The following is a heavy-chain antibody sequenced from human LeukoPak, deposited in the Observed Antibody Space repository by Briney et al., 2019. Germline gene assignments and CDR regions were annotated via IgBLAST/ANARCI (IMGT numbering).Heavy chain of an antibody. CDR1: GFTFSSYA. CDR2: ISGSGGSA. J-gene: IGHJ4*02. V-gene: IGHV3-23*01. Sequence: GGSLRLSCAASGFTFSSYAMSWVRQAPGKGLEWVSAISGSGGSAYYADSVKGRFTISRDNSKNTLYLQMKSLRAEDTAVYYCAREFLNYYGSGSYSSYWGQGTLVTVSS. CDR3: AREFLNYYGSGSYSSY. D-gene: IGHD3-10*01.